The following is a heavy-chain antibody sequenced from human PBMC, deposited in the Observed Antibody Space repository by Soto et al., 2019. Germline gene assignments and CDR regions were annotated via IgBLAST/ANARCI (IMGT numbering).Heavy chain of an antibody. CDR2: ISGSGGST. J-gene: IGHJ4*02. D-gene: IGHD2-2*01. CDR1: GFTFSSYA. V-gene: IGHV3-23*01. CDR3: AKGWSSIVVVPAAKEFDY. Sequence: PGGSLRLSCAASGFTFSSYAMSWVRQAPGKGLEWVSAISGSGGSTYYADSVKGRFTISRDNSKNTLYLQMNSLRAEDTAVYYCAKGWSSIVVVPAAKEFDYWGQGTLVTVS.